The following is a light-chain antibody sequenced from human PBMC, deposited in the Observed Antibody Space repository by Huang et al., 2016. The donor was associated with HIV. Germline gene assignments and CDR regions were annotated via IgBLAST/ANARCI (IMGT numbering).Light chain of an antibody. CDR3: QQYHEWPRT. CDR2: ETF. Sequence: ERVLTQSPGTLSVSPGERATLSCRTSQGIGNSLAWYQLKPGQAPRLLIYETFIRSSENPARYSGGGSEIDFTLTISGLQSEDSAVYYCQQYHEWPRTFGKGTKVEIK. CDR1: QGIGNS. J-gene: IGKJ2*01. V-gene: IGKV3-15*01.